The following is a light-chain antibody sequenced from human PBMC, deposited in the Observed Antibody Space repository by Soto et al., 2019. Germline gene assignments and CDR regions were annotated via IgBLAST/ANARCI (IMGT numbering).Light chain of an antibody. J-gene: IGKJ1*01. CDR3: QQSYSTPRT. CDR1: QSISSW. V-gene: IGKV1-39*01. Sequence: DIQMTHSPSTLSAYVGDIVTITCRASQSISSWLAWYQQKPGKAPKLLIYAASTLQSGVPSRFSGSGSGTDFTLTISSLQPEDFATYYCQQSYSTPRTFGQGTKVDIK. CDR2: AAS.